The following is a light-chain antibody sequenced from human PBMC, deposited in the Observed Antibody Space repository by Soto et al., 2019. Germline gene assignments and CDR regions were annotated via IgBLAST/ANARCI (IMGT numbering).Light chain of an antibody. J-gene: IGKJ3*01. CDR3: QQRSNWPFT. CDR2: DAS. V-gene: IGKV3-11*01. CDR1: QSVSSY. Sequence: EIVLTQSPATLSLYPGERATLSCRASQSVSSYLAWYQQKPGQAPRLLIYDASNRATGIPARFSGSGSGTDFTLTISSLEPEDFAVYYCQQRSNWPFTFGPGTNVD.